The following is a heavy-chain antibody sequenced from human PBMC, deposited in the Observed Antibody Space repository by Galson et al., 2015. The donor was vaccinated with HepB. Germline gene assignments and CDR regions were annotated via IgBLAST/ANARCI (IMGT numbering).Heavy chain of an antibody. CDR1: GYSFTSYW. Sequence: QSGAEVKKPGESLRISCKGSGYSFTSYWISWVRQMPGKGLEWMGRIDPSDSYTNYSPSFQGHVTISADKSISPAYLQWSSLKASDTAMYYCARHTTVDIVATIINLPGYSDAFDIWGQGTTVTVSS. CDR3: ARHTTVDIVATIINLPGYSDAFDI. CDR2: IDPSDSYT. D-gene: IGHD5-12*01. V-gene: IGHV5-10-1*01. J-gene: IGHJ3*02.